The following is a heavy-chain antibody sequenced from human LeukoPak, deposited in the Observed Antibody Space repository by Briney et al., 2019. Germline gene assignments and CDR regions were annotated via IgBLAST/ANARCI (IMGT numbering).Heavy chain of an antibody. Sequence: SETLSLTCNVSGVSITSHSWNWIRQSPGKGLEWFGYSYYSGTTNYSPSLKSRVTISVDTSKNQFSLKLSSVTAADTAVYYCARVGTMVRGVHFDYWGQGTLVTVSS. D-gene: IGHD3-10*01. CDR3: ARVGTMVRGVHFDY. CDR2: SYYSGTT. CDR1: GVSITSHS. J-gene: IGHJ4*02. V-gene: IGHV4-59*11.